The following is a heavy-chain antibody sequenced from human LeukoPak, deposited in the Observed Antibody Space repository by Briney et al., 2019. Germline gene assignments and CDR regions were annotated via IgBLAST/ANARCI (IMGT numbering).Heavy chain of an antibody. J-gene: IGHJ6*02. CDR3: ARGWYSSSDYYYYGMDV. CDR2: VIPIFGTA. V-gene: IGHV1-69*13. CDR1: GGTFSSYA. D-gene: IGHD6-6*01. Sequence: SVKVSCKASGGTFSSYAISWVRQAPGQGLEWMGGVIPIFGTANYAQKFQGRVTITADESTSTAYMELSSLRSEDTAVYYCARGWYSSSDYYYYGMDVWGQGTTVTVSS.